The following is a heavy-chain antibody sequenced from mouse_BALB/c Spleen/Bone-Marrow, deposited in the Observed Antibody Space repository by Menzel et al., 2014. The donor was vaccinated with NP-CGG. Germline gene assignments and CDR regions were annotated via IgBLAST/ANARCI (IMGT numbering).Heavy chain of an antibody. Sequence: VQLQQSGAELVKPGASVKLSCTASGFNIKDTYMHWVKQRPEQGLEWIGRIDPANGNTKYDPKFQGKATITADTSSNTAYLQLSSLTSEDTADYYCPRYYYGYYFDYWGQGTTLTVSS. D-gene: IGHD1-2*01. CDR2: IDPANGNT. V-gene: IGHV14-3*02. CDR1: GFNIKDTY. J-gene: IGHJ2*01. CDR3: PRYYYGYYFDY.